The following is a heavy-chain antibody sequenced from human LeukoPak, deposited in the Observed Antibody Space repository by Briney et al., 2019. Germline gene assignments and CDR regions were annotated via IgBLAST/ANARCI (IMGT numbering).Heavy chain of an antibody. D-gene: IGHD3-10*01. CDR1: GYSFTDYY. Sequence: ASVKVSCKTSGYSFTDYYLHWVRQAPGQGPEWMGWINPDTGATHYSQKFQGRVTMTRDTSISTAYMELSRLRSDDTAVYYCARGGSMVRGVVLVAHFDYWGQGTLVTVSS. J-gene: IGHJ4*02. CDR3: ARGGSMVRGVVLVAHFDY. CDR2: INPDTGAT. V-gene: IGHV1-2*02.